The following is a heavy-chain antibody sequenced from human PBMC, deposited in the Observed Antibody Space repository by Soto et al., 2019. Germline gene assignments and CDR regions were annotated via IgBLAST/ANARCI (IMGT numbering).Heavy chain of an antibody. CDR1: GFIFSSYA. CDR3: AKTTDGWFSAFEI. J-gene: IGHJ3*02. Sequence: EVQLLESGGGLVQPGGSLRLSCAASGFIFSSYAMSWVRQAPGKGLEWDSAISGSGTTAYYADSVKGRFTFSRDNSKKTMYLQMNSLRAEDTAVYYCAKTTDGWFSAFEIWGQGTMVTVSS. V-gene: IGHV3-23*01. D-gene: IGHD6-19*01. CDR2: ISGSGTTA.